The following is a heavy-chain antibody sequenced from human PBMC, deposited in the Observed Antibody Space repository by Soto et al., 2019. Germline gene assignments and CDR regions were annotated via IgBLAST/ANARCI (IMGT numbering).Heavy chain of an antibody. CDR3: AQGGSGSYNNWFDP. J-gene: IGHJ5*02. D-gene: IGHD3-10*01. CDR1: GFTFSSYE. CDR2: ISSSGSTI. Sequence: GGSLRLSCAASGFTFSSYEMNLVRQAPGKGLEWVSYISSSGSTIYYADSVKGRFTISRDNAKNSLYLQMNSLRAEDTAVYYCAQGGSGSYNNWFDPWGQGTLVTVSS. V-gene: IGHV3-48*03.